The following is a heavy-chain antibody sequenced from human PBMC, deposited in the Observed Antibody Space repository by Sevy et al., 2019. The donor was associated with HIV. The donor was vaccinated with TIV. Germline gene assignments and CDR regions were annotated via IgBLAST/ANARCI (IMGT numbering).Heavy chain of an antibody. J-gene: IGHJ5*02. CDR1: GFTFSSYD. Sequence: GGSLRLSCTASGFTFSSYDMNWVRQAPGKVLEWVPKISSSGSSIYYADSVKGRFTISRDNAKNSLNLQMNSLRAEDTAVYYCTRNGGAFDNGFDPWGQGTLVTVSS. D-gene: IGHD2-8*01. CDR2: ISSSGSSI. CDR3: TRNGGAFDNGFDP. V-gene: IGHV3-48*03.